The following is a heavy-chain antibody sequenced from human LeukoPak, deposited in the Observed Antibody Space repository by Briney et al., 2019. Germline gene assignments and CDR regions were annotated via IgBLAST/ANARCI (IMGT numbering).Heavy chain of an antibody. D-gene: IGHD3-22*01. CDR3: ARRVDSGFSFDF. CDR1: GYTFTNYW. V-gene: IGHV5-51*01. J-gene: IGHJ4*02. Sequence: PGESLKISCKGSGYTFTNYWIAWVRQMPGKALEWRGIIYAGDSDTRYSPSFQGQVTISADRSISTAYLQWSSLKASDTAMYYCARRVDSGFSFDFWGQGTLVTVSS. CDR2: IYAGDSDT.